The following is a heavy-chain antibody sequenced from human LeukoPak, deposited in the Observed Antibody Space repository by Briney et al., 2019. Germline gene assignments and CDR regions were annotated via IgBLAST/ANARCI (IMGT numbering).Heavy chain of an antibody. V-gene: IGHV3-30*02. D-gene: IGHD1-26*01. CDR3: ANLGDI. CDR1: GFTFNNYG. J-gene: IGHJ3*02. CDR2: IRFDGSNR. Sequence: GGSLRLFCAMSGFTFNNYGMHWVRQAPGKGLEWVAFIRFDGSNRYYADSVKGRFTISRDNSKNTLYLQMNSLRAEDTAVYYCANLGDIWGQGTMVTVSS.